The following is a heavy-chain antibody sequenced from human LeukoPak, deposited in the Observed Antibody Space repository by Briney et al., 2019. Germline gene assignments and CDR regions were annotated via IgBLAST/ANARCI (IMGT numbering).Heavy chain of an antibody. V-gene: IGHV3-9*01. CDR1: GFTFDDYA. Sequence: GRSLRLSCAASGFTFDDYAMHWVRQAPGQGLEWVSGISWNSGSIGYADSVKGRFTISRDNAKNSLYLQMNSLRAEDTALYYCAKGPVPTYYDFWSGNYFDYWGQGTLVTVSS. CDR2: ISWNSGSI. J-gene: IGHJ4*02. D-gene: IGHD3-3*01. CDR3: AKGPVPTYYDFWSGNYFDY.